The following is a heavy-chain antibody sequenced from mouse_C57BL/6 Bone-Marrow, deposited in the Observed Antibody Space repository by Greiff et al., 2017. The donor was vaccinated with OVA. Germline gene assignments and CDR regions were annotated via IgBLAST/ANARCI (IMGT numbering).Heavy chain of an antibody. Sequence: EVKVVESGGDLVKPGGSLKLSCAASGFTFSSYCMSWVRQTPDQRLEWVATISTGGCYTYYPDSVKGPFTISRDTAKNTLYLQMSSLTSEDTAMYYCARHSGSYAMDYWGQGTSVTVSS. V-gene: IGHV5-6*01. CDR1: GFTFSSYC. CDR3: ARHSGSYAMDY. CDR2: ISTGGCYT. J-gene: IGHJ4*01.